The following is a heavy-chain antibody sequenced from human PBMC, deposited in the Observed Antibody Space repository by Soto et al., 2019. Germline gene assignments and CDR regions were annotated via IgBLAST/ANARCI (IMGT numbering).Heavy chain of an antibody. Sequence: SETLSLTCTVSGGSISSSSYYWGWIRQPPGKGLEWIGSIYYSGSTYYNPSLKSRVTISVDTSKNQFSLKLSSVTAADTAVYYCARDSAATQLAYLGQGTLVTVSS. CDR1: GGSISSSSYY. D-gene: IGHD6-13*01. V-gene: IGHV4-39*07. CDR2: IYYSGST. CDR3: ARDSAATQLAY. J-gene: IGHJ4*02.